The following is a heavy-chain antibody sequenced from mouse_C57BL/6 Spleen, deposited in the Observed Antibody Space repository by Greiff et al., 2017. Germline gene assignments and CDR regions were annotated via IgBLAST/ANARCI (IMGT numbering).Heavy chain of an antibody. V-gene: IGHV1-55*01. CDR2: IYPGSGST. J-gene: IGHJ2*01. CDR3: ARTNQGSCDY. D-gene: IGHD3-2*02. Sequence: QVQLKQPGAELVKPGASVKMSCKASGYTFTSYWINWVKQRPGQGLEWIGDIYPGSGSTNYNEKFKGKATLTVDTSSSTAYMQLSSLTSEDSAVYYCARTNQGSCDYWGQGTTLTVSS. CDR1: GYTFTSYW.